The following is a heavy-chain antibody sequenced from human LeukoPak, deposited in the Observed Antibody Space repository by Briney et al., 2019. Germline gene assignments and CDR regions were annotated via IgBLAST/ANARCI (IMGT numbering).Heavy chain of an antibody. Sequence: GGSLRLSCAASGFTFSSYSMNWVRQAPGKGLEWVANINEDGSEKHYVDSVKGRFTISRDNAKNSLYLQMNSLRAEDTAVYYCARDGPDYTTDFDYWGQGTLVTVSS. D-gene: IGHD1-26*01. V-gene: IGHV3-7*01. CDR2: INEDGSEK. CDR1: GFTFSSYS. CDR3: ARDGPDYTTDFDY. J-gene: IGHJ4*02.